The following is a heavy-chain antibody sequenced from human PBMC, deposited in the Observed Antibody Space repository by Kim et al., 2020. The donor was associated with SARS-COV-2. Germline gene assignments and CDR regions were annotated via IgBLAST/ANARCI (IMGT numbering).Heavy chain of an antibody. V-gene: IGHV1-18*01. D-gene: IGHD1-26*01. CDR2: ISAYNGNT. J-gene: IGHJ3*02. CDR3: ARVMDGGGSYGPAFDI. Sequence: ASVKVSCKASGYTFTSYGIIWVRQAPGQGLEWMGWISAYNGNTNYAQKLQGRVTMTTDTSTSTAYMELRSLRSDDTAVYYCARVMDGGGSYGPAFDIWGQGTMVTVSS. CDR1: GYTFTSYG.